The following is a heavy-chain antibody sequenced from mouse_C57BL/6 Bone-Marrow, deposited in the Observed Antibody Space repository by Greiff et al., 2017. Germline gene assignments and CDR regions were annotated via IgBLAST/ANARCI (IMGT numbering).Heavy chain of an antibody. J-gene: IGHJ2*01. CDR2: IDPEDGDT. CDR3: TPLYYGSSPFGY. CDR1: GFNIKDYY. Sequence: VQLTESGAALVRPGASVTLSCTASGFNIKDYYMHWVKQRPEQGLEWIGRIDPEDGDTEYAPKFPGKATMTADTSSNTAYLQLSSLTSEDTAVYYCTPLYYGSSPFGYWGQGTTLTVSS. V-gene: IGHV14-1*01. D-gene: IGHD1-1*01.